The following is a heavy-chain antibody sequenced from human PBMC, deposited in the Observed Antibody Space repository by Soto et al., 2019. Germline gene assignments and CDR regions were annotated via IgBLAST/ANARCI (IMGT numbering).Heavy chain of an antibody. V-gene: IGHV3-23*01. CDR2: ISGSGGST. CDR3: ARFRSGSYYIVYAFDI. J-gene: IGHJ3*02. D-gene: IGHD3-10*01. CDR1: GFTFSSYA. Sequence: GGSLRLSCAASGFTFSSYAMSWVRQAPGKGLEWVSAISGSGGSTYYADSVKGRFTISRDNSKNTLYLQMNSLRAEDTAVYYCARFRSGSYYIVYAFDIWGQGTMVTVSS.